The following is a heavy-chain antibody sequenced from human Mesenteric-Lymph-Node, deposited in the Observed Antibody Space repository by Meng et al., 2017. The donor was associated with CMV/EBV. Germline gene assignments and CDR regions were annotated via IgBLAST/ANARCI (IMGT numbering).Heavy chain of an antibody. CDR1: GGSFSGYY. CDR2: INHSGST. J-gene: IGHJ3*02. D-gene: IGHD3-10*01. V-gene: IGHV4-34*01. Sequence: SETLSLTCAVYGGSFSGYYWSWIRQPPGKGLEWIGEINHSGSTNYNPSLKSRVTISVDTSKNQFSLKLRSVTAADTAVYYCARPRPRGDDIWGQGTMVTVSS. CDR3: ARPRPRGDDI.